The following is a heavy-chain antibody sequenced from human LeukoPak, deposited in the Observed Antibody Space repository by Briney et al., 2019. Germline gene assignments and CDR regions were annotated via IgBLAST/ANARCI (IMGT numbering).Heavy chain of an antibody. J-gene: IGHJ5*02. CDR1: GYTFTSYY. CDR3: ARDTNLAARPGPWFDP. CDR2: INPSGGST. Sequence: ASVKVSCKASGYTFTSYYMHWVRQAPGQGLEWMGIINPSGGSTSYAQKFQGRVTMTRDTSTGTVYMELSSLRSEDTAVYYCARDTNLAARPGPWFDPWGQGTLVTVSS. D-gene: IGHD6-6*01. V-gene: IGHV1-46*01.